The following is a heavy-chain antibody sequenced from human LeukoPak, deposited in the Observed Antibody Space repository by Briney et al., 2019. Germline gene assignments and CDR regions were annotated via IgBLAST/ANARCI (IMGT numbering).Heavy chain of an antibody. CDR3: ARGSGAYYMDV. V-gene: IGHV3-9*01. CDR2: ISWNSGSI. Sequence: SGRSLRLSCAASGFTFDDYAMHWVRQAPGKGLEWVSGISWNSGSIGYADSVKGRFTISRDNAKNSLYLQMNSLRAEDTAVYYCARGSGAYYMDVWGKGTTVTVSS. J-gene: IGHJ6*03. CDR1: GFTFDDYA. D-gene: IGHD3-10*01.